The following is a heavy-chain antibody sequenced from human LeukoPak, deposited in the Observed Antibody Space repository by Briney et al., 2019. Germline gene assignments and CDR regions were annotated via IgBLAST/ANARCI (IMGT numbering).Heavy chain of an antibody. Sequence: PGGSLRLSCAASGFTFSSYAMHWVRQAPGKGLEWVAVISYDGSNKYYADSVKGRFTISRDNSKNTLYLQMNSLRAEDTAVYYCARDRRSSSDDAFDIWGQGTMVTVSS. J-gene: IGHJ3*02. CDR2: ISYDGSNK. CDR1: GFTFSSYA. CDR3: ARDRRSSSDDAFDI. D-gene: IGHD6-6*01. V-gene: IGHV3-30*04.